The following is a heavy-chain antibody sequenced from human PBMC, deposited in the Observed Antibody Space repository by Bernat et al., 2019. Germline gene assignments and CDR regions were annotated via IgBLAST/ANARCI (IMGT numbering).Heavy chain of an antibody. CDR2: ISYDGSNK. J-gene: IGHJ4*02. D-gene: IGHD5-12*01. CDR1: GFTFSSYG. Sequence: QVQLVESGGGVVQPGRSLRLSCAASGFTFSSYGMHWVRQAPGKGLEWVAVISYDGSNKYYADSVKGRFTISRDNSKNTLYLQMNSLRAEDTAVYYCAKKYSGYDFLDYWGQGTLVTVSS. V-gene: IGHV3-30*18. CDR3: AKKYSGYDFLDY.